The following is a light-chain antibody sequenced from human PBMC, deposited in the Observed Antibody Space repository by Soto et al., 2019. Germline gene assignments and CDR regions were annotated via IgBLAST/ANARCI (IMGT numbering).Light chain of an antibody. V-gene: IGKV3-15*01. CDR2: GAS. CDR3: KQYNNWRPWT. CDR1: QSVSSN. Sequence: EVVMTQSPATLSVSPGERATLSCRASQSVSSNLAWYQQKPGQAPRLLIYGASTRATDIPARFSGSGSGTEFTLTITSLQSEDFAVYYCKQYNNWRPWTFGQGTKVDIK. J-gene: IGKJ1*01.